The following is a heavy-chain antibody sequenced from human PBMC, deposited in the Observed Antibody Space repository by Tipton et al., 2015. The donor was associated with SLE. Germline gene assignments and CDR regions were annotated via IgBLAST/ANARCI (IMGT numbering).Heavy chain of an antibody. CDR1: GGSFSGNY. J-gene: IGHJ6*04. D-gene: IGHD3-3*01. CDR2: INHSGSP. Sequence: TLSLTCAVYGGSFSGNYWVWVRQPPTKGLEWIGEINHSGSPNYNPSLKSRIIISVDTSKSQFSLKLNSVTAADTAVYYCARLQFIFGGMDVWGTGTTVTVSS. CDR3: ARLQFIFGGMDV. V-gene: IGHV4-34*01.